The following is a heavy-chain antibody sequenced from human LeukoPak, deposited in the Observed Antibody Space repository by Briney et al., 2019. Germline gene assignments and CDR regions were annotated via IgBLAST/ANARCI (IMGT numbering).Heavy chain of an antibody. V-gene: IGHV4-61*02. Sequence: SQTLSLTCTVSGGSISSGSYYWSWIRQPAGKGLEWIGRIYTSGSTNYNPSLKSRVTISVDTSKNQFSLKLSSVTAADTAVYYCARGSYGSGSYEGNWFGPWGQGTLVTVSS. CDR3: ARGSYGSGSYEGNWFGP. J-gene: IGHJ5*02. CDR1: GGSISSGSYY. CDR2: IYTSGST. D-gene: IGHD3-10*01.